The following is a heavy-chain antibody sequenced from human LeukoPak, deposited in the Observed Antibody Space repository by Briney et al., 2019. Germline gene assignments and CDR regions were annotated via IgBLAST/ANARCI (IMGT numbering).Heavy chain of an antibody. V-gene: IGHV4-61*01. J-gene: IGHJ6*02. CDR1: GGSISRSSYY. D-gene: IGHD3-9*01. CDR2: IYYSGST. CDR3: ARGGSDILNAYVGYYYGMDV. Sequence: SETLSLTCTVSGGSISRSSYYWSWIRQPPGKGLAWIGYIYYSGSTNYNPSLKSRVTISVDTSKNQFSLKLSSVTAEDTAVYYCARGGSDILNAYVGYYYGMDVWGQGTTVTVSS.